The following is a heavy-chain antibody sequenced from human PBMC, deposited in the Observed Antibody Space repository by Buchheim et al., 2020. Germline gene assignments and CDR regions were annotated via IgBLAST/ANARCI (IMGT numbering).Heavy chain of an antibody. V-gene: IGHV3-30*18. Sequence: QVQLVESGGGVVQPGRSLRLSCAASGFTFSSYGMHWVRQAPGKGLEWVAVISYDGSNKYYADSVKGRFTISRDNSKNTLYLQMNSLRAEGTAVYYCAKDGGHQVVAYWGQGTL. D-gene: IGHD3-16*01. J-gene: IGHJ4*02. CDR1: GFTFSSYG. CDR3: AKDGGHQVVAY. CDR2: ISYDGSNK.